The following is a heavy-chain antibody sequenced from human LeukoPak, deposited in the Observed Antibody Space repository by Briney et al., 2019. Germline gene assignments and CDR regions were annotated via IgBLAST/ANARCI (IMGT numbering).Heavy chain of an antibody. J-gene: IGHJ4*02. CDR2: INPHSGGT. Sequence: GASVKVSCKSSGYTFTDYYLHWVRQAPGQGLEWMGWINPHSGGTNYAQKFQGRVTMTRDTSITTAYMDLCTLTSDDTAVYYCARGAGGYSYGFDYWGQGALVTVSS. CDR3: ARGAGGYSYGFDY. D-gene: IGHD5-18*01. CDR1: GYTFTDYY. V-gene: IGHV1-2*02.